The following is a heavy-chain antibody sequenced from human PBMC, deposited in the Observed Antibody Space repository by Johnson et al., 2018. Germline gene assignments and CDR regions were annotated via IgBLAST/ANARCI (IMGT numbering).Heavy chain of an antibody. CDR2: IRSTSSYI. Sequence: VQLVESGGGLVKPGGSLRLSCAASGFSSSNHSMNWVRQAPGKGLEWVSYIRSTSSYIYYADSVKGRFTISRDNAKNSLYLQMNSLRAEDTAVYYCARGSIAALSGAFDLWGQGTMVTGSS. D-gene: IGHD6-6*01. CDR3: ARGSIAALSGAFDL. V-gene: IGHV3-21*01. CDR1: GFSSSNHS. J-gene: IGHJ3*01.